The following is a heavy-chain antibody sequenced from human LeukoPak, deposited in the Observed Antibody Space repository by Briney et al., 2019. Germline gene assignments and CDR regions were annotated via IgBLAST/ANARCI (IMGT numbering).Heavy chain of an antibody. D-gene: IGHD5-12*01. CDR3: ARDRHRYRGINGDGDAFDI. Sequence: GGSLRPSRAASGFAVSSNYTSWVRQAPGNGLEWVSIIYSEGSTFHADSVKGRFTMSRDNSKNTLDLQMNSLRAEDTAVYFCARDRHRYRGINGDGDAFDIWGQGTMVTVSS. V-gene: IGHV3-53*01. CDR2: IYSEGST. CDR1: GFAVSSNY. J-gene: IGHJ3*02.